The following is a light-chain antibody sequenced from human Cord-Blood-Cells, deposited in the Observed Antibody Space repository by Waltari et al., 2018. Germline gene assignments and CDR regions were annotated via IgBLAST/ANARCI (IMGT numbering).Light chain of an antibody. CDR3: QQYNSYST. Sequence: DIQMTQSPSTLSASVGDRVTITCRASQSISSWLAWYQQKPGKAPKLLIYKASSLESGVPSRFVGSGSGTEFTLTISSLQPDDCATYYCQQYNSYSTFGQGTKVEIK. V-gene: IGKV1-5*03. CDR1: QSISSW. CDR2: KAS. J-gene: IGKJ1*01.